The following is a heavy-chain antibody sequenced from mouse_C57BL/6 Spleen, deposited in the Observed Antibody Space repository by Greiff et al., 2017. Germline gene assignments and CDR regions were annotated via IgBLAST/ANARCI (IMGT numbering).Heavy chain of an antibody. CDR1: GYTFTSYW. V-gene: IGHV1-64*01. J-gene: IGHJ2*01. CDR3: ARMYDGYYELDY. CDR2: IHPNSGST. Sequence: QVQLQQPGAELVKPGASVKLSCKASGYTFTSYWMHWVKQRPGQGLEWIGMIHPNSGSTNYNEKFKSKATLTVDKSSCTAYMQLSSLTSEDDEVDKCARMYDGYYELDYGGQGTTLTVSS. D-gene: IGHD2-3*01.